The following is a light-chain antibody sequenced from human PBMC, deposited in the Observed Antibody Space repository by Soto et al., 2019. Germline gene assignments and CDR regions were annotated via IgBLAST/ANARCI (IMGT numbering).Light chain of an antibody. CDR1: TSNLGSNF. CDR3: QSYDSRVV. Sequence: QSVLTQPPSASGTPGQRVTISCSGSTSNLGSNFGYWYQQVPGTAPKLLIYGNSNRPSGVPDRFSGSKSGTSASLAITGLQAEDEADYYCQSYDSRVVFGGGTKVTVL. V-gene: IGLV1-40*01. J-gene: IGLJ2*01. CDR2: GNS.